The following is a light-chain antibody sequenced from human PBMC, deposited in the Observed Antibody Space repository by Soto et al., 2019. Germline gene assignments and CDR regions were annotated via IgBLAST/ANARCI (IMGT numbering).Light chain of an antibody. J-gene: IGKJ4*01. CDR2: AAS. CDR1: LDISSY. CDR3: QQLSTYPLT. V-gene: IGKV1-9*01. Sequence: DIQLTQSPSSLSASVGDRVTITCRASLDISSYLAWYQQKPGKAPKVLIYAASTLQSGVPSRFSGSGSGTVFTLTISSLQPEDFATYFCQQLSTYPLTFGGGTKVDSK.